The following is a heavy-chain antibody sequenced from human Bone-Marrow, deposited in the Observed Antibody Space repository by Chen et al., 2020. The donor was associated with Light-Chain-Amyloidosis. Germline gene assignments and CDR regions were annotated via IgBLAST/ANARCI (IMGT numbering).Heavy chain of an antibody. CDR3: ARRRDGYNFDY. V-gene: IGHV5-51*01. CDR1: NYW. D-gene: IGHD5-12*01. J-gene: IGHJ4*02. Sequence: NYWIGWVRQMPGKGLEWMGVIYPDDSDARYSPSFEGQVTISADKSITTAYLQWRSPKASDTAMYYCARRRDGYNFDYWGQGTLVTVSS. CDR2: IYPDDSDA.